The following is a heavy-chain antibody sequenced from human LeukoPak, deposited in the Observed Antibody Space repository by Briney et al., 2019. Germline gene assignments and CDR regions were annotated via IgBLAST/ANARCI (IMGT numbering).Heavy chain of an antibody. CDR2: IYSRGDT. Sequence: GGSLRLSCAASEFIVSINYMTWVRQAPGKGLEWVSLIYSRGDTKYADSVKGRFTISRDNAKNSLYLQMNSLRAEDTAVYYCARVEASGYDYGAFDYWGQGTLVTVSS. CDR1: EFIVSINY. D-gene: IGHD5-12*01. CDR3: ARVEASGYDYGAFDY. V-gene: IGHV3-53*01. J-gene: IGHJ4*02.